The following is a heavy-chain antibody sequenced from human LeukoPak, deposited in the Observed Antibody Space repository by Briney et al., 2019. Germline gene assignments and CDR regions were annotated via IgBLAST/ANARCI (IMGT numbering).Heavy chain of an antibody. Sequence: GASVKVSCKASGYTFTGYYMHWVRQAPGQGLEWMGWINPNSGGTNYAQKFQGRVTMTRDTSISTAYMELSRLRSDDTAVYYCARTAMGNYYYYYGMDVWGQGTTVTASS. J-gene: IGHJ6*02. V-gene: IGHV1-2*02. CDR3: ARTAMGNYYYYYGMDV. CDR1: GYTFTGYY. D-gene: IGHD5-18*01. CDR2: INPNSGGT.